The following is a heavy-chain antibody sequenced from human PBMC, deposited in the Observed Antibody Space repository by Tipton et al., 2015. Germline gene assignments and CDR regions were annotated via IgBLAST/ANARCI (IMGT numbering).Heavy chain of an antibody. CDR1: GYSISSGYY. CDR2: IFHRGDT. V-gene: IGHV4-38-2*02. J-gene: IGHJ4*02. CDR3: AREGSGWYGADY. Sequence: GSLRLSCDVSGYSISSGYYWGWIRQPPGKGLEWIGSIFHRGDTNYNPSLKSRVTISLDTSKNQFSLKLNSVTAADTAVYYCAREGSGWYGADYWGQGTLVTVSS. D-gene: IGHD6-19*01.